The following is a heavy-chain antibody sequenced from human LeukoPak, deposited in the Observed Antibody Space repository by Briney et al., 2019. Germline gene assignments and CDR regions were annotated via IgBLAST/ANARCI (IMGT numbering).Heavy chain of an antibody. CDR1: GFTFSSYA. CDR3: AKSLGRGWFDP. Sequence: GSLRLSCAASGFTFSSYAMSWVRQAPGKGLEWVSAISGSGSSTYYADSVKGRFTISRDNSKNTLYLQMNSLRAEDTAIYYCAKSLGRGWFDPWGQGTLVTVSS. D-gene: IGHD3-10*01. J-gene: IGHJ5*02. V-gene: IGHV3-23*01. CDR2: ISGSGSST.